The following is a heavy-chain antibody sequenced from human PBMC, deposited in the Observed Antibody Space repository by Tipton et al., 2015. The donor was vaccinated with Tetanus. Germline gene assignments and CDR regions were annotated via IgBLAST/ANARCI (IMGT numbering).Heavy chain of an antibody. D-gene: IGHD6-13*01. J-gene: IGHJ6*02. CDR2: ISWNSGNI. CDR1: GFTFDAYA. CDR3: AKDNGGYSSSWRYGMDV. Sequence: SLRLSCAASGFTFDAYAMHWVRQAPGKGLEWVSGISWNSGNIGYADSVKGRFTISRDNAKNSLYLQMNSLRAEDTALYYCAKDNGGYSSSWRYGMDVWGQGTTVTVSS. V-gene: IGHV3-9*01.